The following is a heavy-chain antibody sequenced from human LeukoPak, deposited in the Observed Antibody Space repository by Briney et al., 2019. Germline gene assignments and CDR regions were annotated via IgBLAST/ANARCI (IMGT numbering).Heavy chain of an antibody. CDR3: ASTIVTTVYPPGWYFDL. CDR2: ISSRSRDV. V-gene: IGHV3-21*06. J-gene: IGHJ2*01. CDR1: GFIFSSYN. D-gene: IGHD4-17*01. Sequence: GGSLRLSCAASGFIFSSYNMNWVRQAPGKGLEWVSSISSRSRDVYYADSVKGRFTISRDNTKSSLFLQMDSLRAEDTAEYYCASTIVTTVYPPGWYFDLWGRGTQVTVSS.